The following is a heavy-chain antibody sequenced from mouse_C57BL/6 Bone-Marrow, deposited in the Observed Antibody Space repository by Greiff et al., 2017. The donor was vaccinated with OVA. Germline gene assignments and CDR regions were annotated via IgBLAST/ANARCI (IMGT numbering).Heavy chain of an antibody. CDR3: ARQMVTTPYFDD. J-gene: IGHJ2*01. V-gene: IGHV5-2*01. D-gene: IGHD2-3*01. CDR2: INSAGGST. CDR1: EYEFPSHD. Sequence: EVKVVESGGGLVQPGESLKLSCESNEYEFPSHDMSWVRKTPEKRLELVAAINSAGGSTYFPDTMERRFIISRANTKKTLYLQMSSIRSEDTALYYGARQMVTTPYFDDWGKGTTLTVSS.